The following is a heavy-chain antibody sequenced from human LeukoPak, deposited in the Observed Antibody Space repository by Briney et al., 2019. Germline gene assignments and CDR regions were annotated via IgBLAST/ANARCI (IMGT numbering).Heavy chain of an antibody. CDR1: GFIFREYW. V-gene: IGHV3-7*01. CDR3: VRAGWELDY. D-gene: IGHD4-23*01. CDR2: IREDGSEK. J-gene: IGHJ4*02. Sequence: GRSLRLSCAASGFIFREYWMSWVRQGPGKGLQWVARIREDGSEKYYLDSVKGRFTIARDDAKNSLYLQMHSLRAEDTALYYCVRAGWELDYWGQGTPVTVSS.